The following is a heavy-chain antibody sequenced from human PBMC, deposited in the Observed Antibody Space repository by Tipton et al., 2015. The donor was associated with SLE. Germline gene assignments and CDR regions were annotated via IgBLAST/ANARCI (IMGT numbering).Heavy chain of an antibody. V-gene: IGHV4-34*01. D-gene: IGHD5-24*01. CDR2: INQSGST. J-gene: IGHJ3*02. Sequence: LRLSCAVYGGSFSGYYWSWIRQPPGKGLEWIGEINQSGSTNHNPSLKSRVTISVDTSKNQFSLKLSSVTAADTAVYYCARRRVEPGAFDIWGQGTMVTVSS. CDR1: GGSFSGYY. CDR3: ARRRVEPGAFDI.